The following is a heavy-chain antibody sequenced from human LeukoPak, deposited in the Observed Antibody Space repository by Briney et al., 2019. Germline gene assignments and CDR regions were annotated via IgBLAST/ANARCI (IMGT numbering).Heavy chain of an antibody. Sequence: PSGTLSLTCAVSGGSFSSGNWWSWVRQSPGKGLEWIGQIYPSGSTNYNPSLESRVFISIDMSTNQFSLKLISVTAADTAVYYCARAPAVVVPAARSGTWFGSYFDYWGQGSLVTVSS. V-gene: IGHV4-4*02. CDR2: IYPSGST. J-gene: IGHJ4*02. CDR3: ARAPAVVVPAARSGTWFGSYFDY. CDR1: GGSFSSGNW. D-gene: IGHD2-2*01.